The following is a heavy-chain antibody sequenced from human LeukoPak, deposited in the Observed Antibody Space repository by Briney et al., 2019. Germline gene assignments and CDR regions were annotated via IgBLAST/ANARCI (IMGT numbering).Heavy chain of an antibody. J-gene: IGHJ4*02. CDR1: GFTFSSYG. CDR3: AAPNFWSGYYALGY. V-gene: IGHV3-30*03. D-gene: IGHD3-3*01. Sequence: GGSLRLSCAASGFTFSSYGMHWVRQAPGKGLEWVAVISYDGSNKYSADSVKGRFTISRDNSKNTLYLQMNSLRAEDTAVYYCAAPNFWSGYYALGYWGQGTLVTVSS. CDR2: ISYDGSNK.